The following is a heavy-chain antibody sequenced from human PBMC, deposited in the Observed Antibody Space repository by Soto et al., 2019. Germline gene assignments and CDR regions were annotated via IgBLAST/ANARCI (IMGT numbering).Heavy chain of an antibody. CDR3: ARGLLYCGGDCYSSYFDY. D-gene: IGHD2-21*02. Sequence: QVQLVQSGAEVKKPGSSVKVSCKASGGTFSSYAISWVRQAPGQGLEWMGGIIPIFGTANYAQKFQGRVTITADESTSTAYMEPSSLRSEDTAVYYCARGLLYCGGDCYSSYFDYWGQGTLVTVSS. V-gene: IGHV1-69*12. CDR2: IIPIFGTA. CDR1: GGTFSSYA. J-gene: IGHJ4*02.